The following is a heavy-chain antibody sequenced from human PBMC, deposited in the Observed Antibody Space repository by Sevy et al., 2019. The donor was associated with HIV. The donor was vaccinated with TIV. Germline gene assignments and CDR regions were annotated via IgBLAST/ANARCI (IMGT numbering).Heavy chain of an antibody. Sequence: GGSLRLSCAASGFTFSGSAMHWVRQASGKGLEWVGRIRMKANAYATSYATSVKVRFTVSRDDSKNTAYLQMNNLKTEDTALYYCAYSGSSSEGYYFDYWGQGTLVTVSS. CDR2: IRMKANAYAT. J-gene: IGHJ4*02. CDR3: AYSGSSSEGYYFDY. V-gene: IGHV3-73*01. D-gene: IGHD1-26*01. CDR1: GFTFSGSA.